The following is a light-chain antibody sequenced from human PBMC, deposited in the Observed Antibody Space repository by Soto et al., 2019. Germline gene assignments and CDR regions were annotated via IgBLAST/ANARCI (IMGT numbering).Light chain of an antibody. J-gene: IGKJ4*01. V-gene: IGKV1-9*01. CDR3: QQLNSYPLT. CDR2: AAS. CDR1: QGISIH. Sequence: DIQLTQSPSFLSSSVGDRVTISCRASQGISIHLAWYQQKPGKAPKLLIYAASTLESGAPSRFSGSGSGTEFTRTISSLQPEEFATYYCQQLNSYPLTFGGGTKVEIK.